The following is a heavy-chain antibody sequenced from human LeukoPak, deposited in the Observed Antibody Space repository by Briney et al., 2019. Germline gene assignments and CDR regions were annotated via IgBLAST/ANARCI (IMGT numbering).Heavy chain of an antibody. D-gene: IGHD3-16*02. CDR3: ARDVPQANYDYVWGSYRSWYFDY. CDR2: INWNGGST. CDR1: GFTFDDYG. J-gene: IGHJ4*02. V-gene: IGHV3-20*04. Sequence: GGSLRLSCAASGFTFDDYGMSWVRQAPGKGLEWVSGINWNGGSTGYADSVKGRFTISRDNAKNSLYLQMNSLRAEDTALYYCARDVPQANYDYVWGSYRSWYFDYWGRGTLVTVSS.